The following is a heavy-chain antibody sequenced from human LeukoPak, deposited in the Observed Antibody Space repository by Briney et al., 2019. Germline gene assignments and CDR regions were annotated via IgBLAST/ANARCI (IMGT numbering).Heavy chain of an antibody. J-gene: IGHJ4*02. D-gene: IGHD6-19*01. Sequence: GGSLRLSCAASGFTFSSYAMSWLRQAPGKGLEWVTAISGSGGSTYYADSVRGRFTISRDNSKNTLYLQMNSLRAEDTAVYYCAKVGGSGWRFDYWGQGTLVTVSS. CDR1: GFTFSSYA. CDR3: AKVGGSGWRFDY. CDR2: ISGSGGST. V-gene: IGHV3-23*01.